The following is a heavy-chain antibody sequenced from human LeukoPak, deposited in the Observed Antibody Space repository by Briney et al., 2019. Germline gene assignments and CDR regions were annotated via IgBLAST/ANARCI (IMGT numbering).Heavy chain of an antibody. V-gene: IGHV3-21*01. CDR1: GSTFSNFW. J-gene: IGHJ4*02. CDR3: ARGYYDSGYYFDY. D-gene: IGHD3-22*01. CDR2: ISSSSSYI. Sequence: GGSLRLSCVVSGSTFSNFWMSWVRQAPGKGLEWVSSISSSSSYIYYADSVKGRFTISRDNAKNSLYLQMNSLRAEDTAVYYCARGYYDSGYYFDYWGQGTLVTVSS.